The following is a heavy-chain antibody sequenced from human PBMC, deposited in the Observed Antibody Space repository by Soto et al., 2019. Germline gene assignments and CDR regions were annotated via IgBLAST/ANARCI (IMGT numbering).Heavy chain of an antibody. V-gene: IGHV1-46*01. Sequence: QVQLVQSGTEVKKPGASVKISCKASGYTFTGYYIYWVRQAPGQGLEFMGAINSGGGNTDYAQKFQGRVTVPMDTSTSTVYMELTSLRFDDTAVYYCAGENCAGDCYFDYWGQGNLVTVSS. J-gene: IGHJ4*02. D-gene: IGHD2-21*02. CDR1: GYTFTGYY. CDR3: AGENCAGDCYFDY. CDR2: INSGGGNT.